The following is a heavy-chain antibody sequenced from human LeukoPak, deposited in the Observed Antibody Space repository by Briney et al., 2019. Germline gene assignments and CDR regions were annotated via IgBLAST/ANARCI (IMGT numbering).Heavy chain of an antibody. D-gene: IGHD1-26*01. CDR2: INPSGGST. J-gene: IGHJ4*02. V-gene: IGHV1-46*01. CDR1: GYTFTGYY. CDR3: ARVGTQGELPDYGIFDY. Sequence: VASVKVSCKASGYTFTGYYMHWVRQAPGQGLEWMGIINPSGGSTSYAQKFQGRVTMTRDMSTSTVYMELSSLRSEDTAVYYCARVGTQGELPDYGIFDYWGQGTLVTVSS.